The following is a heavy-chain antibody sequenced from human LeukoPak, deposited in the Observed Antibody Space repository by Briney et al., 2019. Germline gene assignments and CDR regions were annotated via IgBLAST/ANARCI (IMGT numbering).Heavy chain of an antibody. J-gene: IGHJ4*02. V-gene: IGHV4-59*08. CDR2: IYYSGST. CDR1: GGSISSYY. D-gene: IGHD2-15*01. CDR3: ARLYCSGGSCYFDY. Sequence: SQTLSLTCTVSGGSISSYYWSWIRQPPGKGLEWIGYIYYSGSTNYNPPLKSRVTISVDTSKTQCSLKLSSVTAADTAVYYCARLYCSGGSCYFDYWGQGTLVTVSS.